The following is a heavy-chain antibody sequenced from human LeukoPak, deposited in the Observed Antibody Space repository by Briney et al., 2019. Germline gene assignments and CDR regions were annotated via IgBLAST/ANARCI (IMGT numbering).Heavy chain of an antibody. D-gene: IGHD3-22*01. CDR3: AKGAASGLVDWFDP. J-gene: IGHJ5*02. Sequence: GGSLRLSCAASGFTFSNFAMMWVRQAPGKGLEWVSSITGDYATYSADPAKGRFTTSRDNSRNIVYLQMDSLRDDDTAVYYCAKGAASGLVDWFDPWGQGTLVTVSS. V-gene: IGHV3-23*01. CDR1: GFTFSNFA. CDR2: ITGDYAT.